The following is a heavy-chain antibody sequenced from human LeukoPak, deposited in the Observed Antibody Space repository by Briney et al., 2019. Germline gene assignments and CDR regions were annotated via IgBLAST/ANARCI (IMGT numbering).Heavy chain of an antibody. Sequence: SETLSLTCAVYGGSFSGYYWSWIRQPPGKGLEWIGEINHSGSTNYNPSLKGRVTISVDTSKNQFSLKLSSVTAADTAVYYCARHSYWSDAFDIWGQGTMVTVSS. CDR3: ARHSYWSDAFDI. CDR2: INHSGST. CDR1: GGSFSGYY. D-gene: IGHD2-8*02. V-gene: IGHV4-34*01. J-gene: IGHJ3*02.